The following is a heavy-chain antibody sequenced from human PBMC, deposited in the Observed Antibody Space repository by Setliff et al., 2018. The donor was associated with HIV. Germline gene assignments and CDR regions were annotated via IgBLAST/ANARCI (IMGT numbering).Heavy chain of an antibody. CDR2: IIPIVTIA. V-gene: IGHV1-69*04. J-gene: IGHJ5*02. D-gene: IGHD3-22*01. CDR3: ARERPGDHYESTGYQLADWFNP. CDR1: GGSFTSYT. Sequence: ASVKVSCKASGGSFTSYTFSWVRQAPGQGLEWMGRIIPIVTIAHYAEQFVGRVTITADKSTSTTYMEVSSLRSEDTAVYYCARERPGDHYESTGYQLADWFNPWGQGTLVTVSS.